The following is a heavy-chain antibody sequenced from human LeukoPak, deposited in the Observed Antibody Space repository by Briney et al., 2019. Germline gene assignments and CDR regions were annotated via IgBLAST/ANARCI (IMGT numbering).Heavy chain of an antibody. D-gene: IGHD1-1*01. J-gene: IGHJ4*02. CDR1: GGSISYYY. CDR3: ARARYNWNDGPRSFYDY. Sequence: ETLSLTCTVSGGSISYYYWSWIRQPPGKGLEWIGYIYYSGSTNYNPSLKSRVTISVDTSKNQFSLKLSSVTAADTAVYYCARARYNWNDGPRSFYDYWGQGTLVTVSS. CDR2: IYYSGST. V-gene: IGHV4-59*12.